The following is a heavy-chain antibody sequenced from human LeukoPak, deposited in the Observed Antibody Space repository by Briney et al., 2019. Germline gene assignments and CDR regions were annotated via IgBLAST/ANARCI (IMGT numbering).Heavy chain of an antibody. Sequence: GASVKVSCKASGFTFFAYYMHWARQAPGQGLEWMGRINPKSGDTDYAQKFQGRVTMTRDTSISTAYMELSRLRSDDTAVFYCARDLGYSSSSAFFDFWGQGTLVTVSS. D-gene: IGHD6-6*01. CDR2: INPKSGDT. CDR3: ARDLGYSSSSAFFDF. J-gene: IGHJ4*02. V-gene: IGHV1-2*06. CDR1: GFTFFAYY.